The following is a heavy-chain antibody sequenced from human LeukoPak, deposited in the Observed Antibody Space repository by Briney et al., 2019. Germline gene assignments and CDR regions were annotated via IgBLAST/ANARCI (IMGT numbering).Heavy chain of an antibody. V-gene: IGHV3-74*01. J-gene: IGHJ4*02. Sequence: PGGSLRLSCAASGFTFSSYWMHWVRRAPGKGLVWVSRINSDGSSTSYADSVKGRFTISRDNAKNTLYLQMNSLRAEDTAVYYCARESGYCTNGVCRYYFDYWGQGTLGTGSS. CDR1: GFTFSSYW. CDR3: ARESGYCTNGVCRYYFDY. CDR2: INSDGSST. D-gene: IGHD2-8*01.